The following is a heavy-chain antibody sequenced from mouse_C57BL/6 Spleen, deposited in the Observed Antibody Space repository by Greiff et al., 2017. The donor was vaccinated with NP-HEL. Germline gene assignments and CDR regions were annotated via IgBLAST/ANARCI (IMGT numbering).Heavy chain of an antibody. CDR3: TRMRFGPMDY. V-gene: IGHV1-15*01. CDR1: GYTFTDYE. Sequence: VQLQQSGAELVRPGASVTLSCKASGYTFTDYEMHWVKQTPVHGLEWIGAIDPETGGTAYNQKFKGKAILTADKSSSTAYMELRSLTSEDSAVYYCTRMRFGPMDYWGQGTSVTVSS. CDR2: IDPETGGT. J-gene: IGHJ4*01.